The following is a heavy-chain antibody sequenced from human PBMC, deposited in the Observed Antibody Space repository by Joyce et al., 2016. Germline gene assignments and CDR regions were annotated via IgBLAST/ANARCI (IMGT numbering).Heavy chain of an antibody. CDR1: GFSVSTNY. V-gene: IGHV3-53*01. D-gene: IGHD4-17*01. Sequence: EVQLVESGGDLIQPGGSLRLPCIASGFSVSTNYISWVRQAPGKGLEWVSVIYNGGTTNYADSVRGRLTSSKDNSKNTVYRQMTSLRVEDTAVYYCVRDWTTVNYYGMDVWGQGTTVLVSS. CDR2: IYNGGTT. CDR3: VRDWTTVNYYGMDV. J-gene: IGHJ6*02.